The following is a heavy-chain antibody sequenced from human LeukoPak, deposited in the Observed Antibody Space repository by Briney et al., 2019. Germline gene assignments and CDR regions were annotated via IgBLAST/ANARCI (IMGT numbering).Heavy chain of an antibody. CDR3: ARRRGRLVDLRYMDV. J-gene: IGHJ6*03. CDR1: GGSISSGDYY. Sequence: KTSQTLSLTCTVSGGSISSGDYYRSWIRQPPGKGLEWIGYIYHSGSTNYNPSLKSRVTISVDTSKNQFSLKLSSVTAADTAVYYCARRRGRLVDLRYMDVWGKGTTVTVSS. D-gene: IGHD2-8*02. V-gene: IGHV4-30-2*01. CDR2: IYHSGST.